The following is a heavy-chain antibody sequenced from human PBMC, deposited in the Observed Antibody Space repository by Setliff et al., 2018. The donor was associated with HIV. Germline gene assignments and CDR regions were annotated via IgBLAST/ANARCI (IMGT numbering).Heavy chain of an antibody. CDR2: ISTSSTYT. CDR1: GFNFRGYN. J-gene: IGHJ4*02. D-gene: IGHD5-12*01. Sequence: AGGSLRLSCAVSGFNFRGYNMNWVRQAPGKGLEWVSSISTSSTYTYYADSVKGRFTISRDNAKNALYLQMNSLRAEDTAVYYCATHRVGQRPWLSDFWGQGTLVTVSS. CDR3: ATHRVGQRPWLSDF. V-gene: IGHV3-21*01.